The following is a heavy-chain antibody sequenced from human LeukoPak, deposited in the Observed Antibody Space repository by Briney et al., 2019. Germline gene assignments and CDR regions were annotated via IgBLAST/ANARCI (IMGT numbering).Heavy chain of an antibody. CDR3: ARDSAFVF. V-gene: IGHV3-30*01. Sequence: GGSLRLSCTASGFTFSSYSLHWVRQAPGKGLEWVALISYDGDKKNYADSVKGRFTISRNNSKNTLYLQMNSLTAEDTAVYYCARDSAFVFWGQGTMVAVSS. CDR2: ISYDGDKK. CDR1: GFTFSSYS. J-gene: IGHJ3*01.